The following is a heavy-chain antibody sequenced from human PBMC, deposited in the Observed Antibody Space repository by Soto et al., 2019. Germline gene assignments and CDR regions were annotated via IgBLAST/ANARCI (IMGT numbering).Heavy chain of an antibody. V-gene: IGHV1-69*13. D-gene: IGHD3-9*01. J-gene: IGHJ6*02. CDR1: GGTFSSYA. CDR2: IIPIFGTA. Sequence: SVKVSCKASGGTFSSYAISWVRQAPGQGLEWMGGIIPIFGTANYAQKFQGRVTITADESTSTAYMELSSLRSEDTAVYYCATRGGNYDILTGYPKNYGMDVWGQGTTVTVSS. CDR3: ATRGGNYDILTGYPKNYGMDV.